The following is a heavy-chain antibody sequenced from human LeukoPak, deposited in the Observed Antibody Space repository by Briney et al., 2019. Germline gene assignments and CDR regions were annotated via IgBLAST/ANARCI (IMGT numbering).Heavy chain of an antibody. CDR1: GFTGNTNY. CDR3: ARERRSMVRGVMANWFDP. D-gene: IGHD3-10*01. CDR2: IYSGGST. Sequence: GGSLRLSCAGSGFTGNTNYMSRVRHAPGQGLEGGSVIYSGGSTYYADSVKGRFTISRDNSKTTLYLQMNSLRAEDTAVYYCARERRSMVRGVMANWFDPWGQGTLVTVSS. J-gene: IGHJ5*02. V-gene: IGHV3-66*01.